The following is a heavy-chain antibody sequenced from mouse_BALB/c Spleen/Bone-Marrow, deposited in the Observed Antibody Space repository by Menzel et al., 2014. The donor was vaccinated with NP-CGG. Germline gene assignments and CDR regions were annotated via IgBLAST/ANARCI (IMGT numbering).Heavy chain of an antibody. CDR1: GFTFSSFG. CDR3: TRGGNWNECDY. J-gene: IGHJ2*01. D-gene: IGHD4-1*01. V-gene: IGHV5-17*02. CDR2: ISSGRSTI. Sequence: DVQLVESGGGLVQPGGSRKLSCAASGFTFSSFGMHWVRQAPEKGLEWVAYISSGRSTIFYADTVKGRFTVSRDNPKNTLFLQMTSLRSENTAMNYCTRGGNWNECDYWGQGTTLPVSS.